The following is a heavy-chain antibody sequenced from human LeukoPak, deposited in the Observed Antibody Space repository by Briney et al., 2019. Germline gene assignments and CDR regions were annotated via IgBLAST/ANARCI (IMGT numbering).Heavy chain of an antibody. D-gene: IGHD2-15*01. CDR3: ARWDAVVAVFGY. CDR1: GGSISSYY. V-gene: IGHV4-59*01. Sequence: SETLSLTCTVSGGSISSYYWSWIRQPPGKGLEWIGYIYYSGSTNYNPSLKSRVTISVDTSKNQFSLKLSSVTAADTAVYYCARWDAVVAVFGYWGQGTLVTVSS. CDR2: IYYSGST. J-gene: IGHJ4*02.